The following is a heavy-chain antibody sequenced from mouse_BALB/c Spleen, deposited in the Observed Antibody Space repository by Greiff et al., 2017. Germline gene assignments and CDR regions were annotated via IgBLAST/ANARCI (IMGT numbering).Heavy chain of an antibody. V-gene: IGHV14-3*02. D-gene: IGHD2-14*01. CDR2: IDPANGNT. CDR1: GFNIKDTY. Sequence: DVHLVESGAELVKPGASVKLSCTASGFNIKDTYMHWVKQRPEQGLEWIGRIDPANGNTKYDPKFQGKATITADTSSNTAYLQLSSLTSEDTAVYYCARSDRYYFDYWGQGTTLTVSS. CDR3: ARSDRYYFDY. J-gene: IGHJ2*01.